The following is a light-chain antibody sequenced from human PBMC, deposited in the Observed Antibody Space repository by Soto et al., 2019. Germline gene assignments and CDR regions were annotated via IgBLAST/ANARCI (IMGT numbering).Light chain of an antibody. J-gene: IGLJ2*01. CDR3: NSYTSSSTLV. Sequence: QSALTQPASVSGSPGQSITISCTGTSSAVGGYNYVSWYQQHPGKAPKLMIYEVSNRPSGVSNRFSGSKSGNTASLTISGLQAEDEADYYCNSYTSSSTLVFGGGTKVTVL. CDR1: SSAVGGYNY. V-gene: IGLV2-14*01. CDR2: EVS.